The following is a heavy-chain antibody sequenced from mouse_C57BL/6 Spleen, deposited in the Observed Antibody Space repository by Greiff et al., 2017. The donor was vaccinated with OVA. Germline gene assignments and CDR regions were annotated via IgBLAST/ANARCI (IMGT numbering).Heavy chain of an antibody. Sequence: QVQLQQSGAELVRPGASVKLSCKASGYTFTDYYINWVKQRPGQGLEWIARIYPGSGNTYYNEKFKGKATLTAEKSSSTAYMQLSSLTSEDSAVYFCARLGVITTVVADYWGQGTTLTVSS. CDR1: GYTFTDYY. V-gene: IGHV1-76*01. CDR2: IYPGSGNT. CDR3: ARLGVITTVVADY. D-gene: IGHD1-1*01. J-gene: IGHJ2*01.